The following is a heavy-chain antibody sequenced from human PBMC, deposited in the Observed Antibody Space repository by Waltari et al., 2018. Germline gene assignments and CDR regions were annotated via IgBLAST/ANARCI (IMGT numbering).Heavy chain of an antibody. CDR2: ISSSSYI. V-gene: IGHV3-21*01. CDR1: GFTFSSYS. Sequence: EVQLVESGGGLVKPGGSLRLSCASSGFTFSSYSMNWVRQAPGKGLEWVSSISSSSYIYYADSVKGRFTISRDNAKNSLYLQMNSLRAEDTAVYYCARVGGSYFEFDYWGQGTLVTVSS. J-gene: IGHJ4*02. D-gene: IGHD1-26*01. CDR3: ARVGGSYFEFDY.